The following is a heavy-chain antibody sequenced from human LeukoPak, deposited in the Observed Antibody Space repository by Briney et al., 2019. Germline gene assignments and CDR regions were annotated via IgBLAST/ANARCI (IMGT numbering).Heavy chain of an antibody. J-gene: IGHJ6*03. CDR1: GGSFSGYY. Sequence: SETLSLTCAVYGGSFSGYYWSWIRQPPGKGLEWIGSIYHSGSTYYNPSLKSRVTISVDTSKNQFSLKLSSVTAADTAVYYCARGGKSYMDVWGKGTTVTVSS. V-gene: IGHV4-34*01. CDR3: ARGGKSYMDV. CDR2: IYHSGST.